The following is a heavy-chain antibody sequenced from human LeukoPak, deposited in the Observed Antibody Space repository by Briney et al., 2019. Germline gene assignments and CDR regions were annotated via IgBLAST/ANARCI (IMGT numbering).Heavy chain of an antibody. CDR3: ARDGGQQWELLSFDY. CDR1: GFTFSSYG. J-gene: IGHJ4*02. Sequence: GRSLGLSCAASGFTFSSYGMHWVRQAPGKGLEWVAVIWYDGSNKYYADSVKGRFTISRDNSKNTLYLQMNSLRAEDTAVYYCARDGGQQWELLSFDYWGQGTLVTVSS. CDR2: IWYDGSNK. V-gene: IGHV3-33*01. D-gene: IGHD1-26*01.